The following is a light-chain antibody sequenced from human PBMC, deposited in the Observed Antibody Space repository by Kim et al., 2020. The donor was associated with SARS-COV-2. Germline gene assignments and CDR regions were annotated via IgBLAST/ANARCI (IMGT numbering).Light chain of an antibody. CDR3: QKYNSAPWT. CDR1: QGISNY. V-gene: IGKV1-27*01. CDR2: AAS. J-gene: IGKJ1*01. Sequence: DILMTQSPSSLSVSVGDRVTITCRASQGISNYLAWYQQKPGKVPKLLIYAASTLQSGVPSRFSGSGSGTDFTLTISSLHPEDVASYYCQKYNSAPWTFGQGTKVEIK.